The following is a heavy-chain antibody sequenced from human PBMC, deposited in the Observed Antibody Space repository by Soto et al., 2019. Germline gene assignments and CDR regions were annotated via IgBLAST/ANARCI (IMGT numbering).Heavy chain of an antibody. CDR2: INPSGGST. V-gene: IGHV1-46*01. J-gene: IGHJ6*02. CDR1: GYTFTSYY. D-gene: IGHD3-10*01. Sequence: APVEVSWKASGYTFTSYYRHWVRQAPGQGLEWMGIINPSGGSTSYAQKFQGRVTMTRDTSTSTVYMELSSLRSEDTAVYYCARDLIAMVRGTYYYYGMDVWGQGTTVTVSS. CDR3: ARDLIAMVRGTYYYYGMDV.